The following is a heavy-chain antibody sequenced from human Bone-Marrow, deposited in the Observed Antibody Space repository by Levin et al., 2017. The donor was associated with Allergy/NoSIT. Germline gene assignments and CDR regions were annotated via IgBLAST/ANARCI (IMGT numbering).Heavy chain of an antibody. D-gene: IGHD2-2*02. CDR3: ARGLLLYPHAFDI. CDR1: GYSFSRYD. J-gene: IGHJ3*02. CDR2: LNPNSGNT. V-gene: IGHV1-8*01. Sequence: GESLKISCKATGYSFSRYDINWVRQATGQGPEWMGWLNPNSGNTVLAQTFQGRVTLTRNTSISTAYLKLSSLRDDDTALYYCARGLLLYPHAFDIWGQGTVVTVSS.